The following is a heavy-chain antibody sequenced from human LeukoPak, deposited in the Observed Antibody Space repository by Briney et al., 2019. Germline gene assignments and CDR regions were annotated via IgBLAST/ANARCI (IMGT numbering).Heavy chain of an antibody. D-gene: IGHD1-26*01. CDR1: EYSFTSYW. V-gene: IGHV5-51*01. CDR2: IYPGDSDT. J-gene: IGHJ3*02. Sequence: GESLKISCKGSEYSFTSYWIDWVRQMPGKGLEWMGIIYPGDSDTRYSPPFQGQVTISADKSISTAYLQWSSLKASDTAMYYCARQGGSYRDAFDIWGQGTMVTVSS. CDR3: ARQGGSYRDAFDI.